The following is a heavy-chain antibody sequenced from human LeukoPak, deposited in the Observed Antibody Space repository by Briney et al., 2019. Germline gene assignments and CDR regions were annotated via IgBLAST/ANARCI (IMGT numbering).Heavy chain of an antibody. D-gene: IGHD2-21*01. CDR3: ARDPNIVVTPAAEGFDY. CDR2: ISPYKENT. V-gene: IGHV1-18*01. J-gene: IGHJ4*02. CDR1: GYRFISHG. Sequence: ASVKVSCKASGYRFISHGISWIRQAPGQGLEWMGWISPYKENTKYSQKVQGRVILTIDTSTSTTYMELKSLRSDDTAIYFCARDPNIVVTPAAEGFDYWGQGTLATVSS.